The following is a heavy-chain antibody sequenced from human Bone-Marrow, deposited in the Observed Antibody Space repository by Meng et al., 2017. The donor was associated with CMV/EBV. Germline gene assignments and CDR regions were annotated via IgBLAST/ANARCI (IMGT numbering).Heavy chain of an antibody. Sequence: GGSLRLSCAASGFTFSSYAMHWVRQAPGKGLEWVAVISYDGSNKCYADSVKGRFTISRDNSKNTLYLQMNSLRAEDTAVYYCASSVMLDYWGQGTLVTVSS. CDR2: ISYDGSNK. D-gene: IGHD3-16*01. CDR3: ASSVMLDY. CDR1: GFTFSSYA. V-gene: IGHV3-30*04. J-gene: IGHJ4*02.